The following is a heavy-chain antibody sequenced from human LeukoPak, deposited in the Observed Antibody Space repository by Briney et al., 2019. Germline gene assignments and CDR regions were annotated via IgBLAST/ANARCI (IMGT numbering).Heavy chain of an antibody. Sequence: KPSETLSLTCAVYGGSFSAYYWSWIRQPPGKGLEWIGEISHSGSTNCNPSLKSRVIISVDTSKNQFSLKLSSVTAADTAVYYCARHHSYWYFDLWGRGTLVTVSS. CDR2: ISHSGST. V-gene: IGHV4-34*01. J-gene: IGHJ2*01. CDR1: GGSFSAYY. CDR3: ARHHSYWYFDL.